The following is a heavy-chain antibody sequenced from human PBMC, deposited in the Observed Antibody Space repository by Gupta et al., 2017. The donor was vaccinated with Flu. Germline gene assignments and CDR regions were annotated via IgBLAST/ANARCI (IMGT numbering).Heavy chain of an antibody. CDR2: INHSEST. CDR3: ARANPGVTIFGVVTYYFDY. Sequence: QVQLQQWGAGLLKPSETLSLTCAVYGGSFSGYYWSWIRQPPGKGLEWIGEINHSESTNYNPSLKSRVTISVDTSKNQFSLKLSSVTAADTAVYYCARANPGVTIFGVVTYYFDYWGQGTLVTGAS. J-gene: IGHJ4*02. CDR1: GGSFSGYY. D-gene: IGHD3-3*01. V-gene: IGHV4-34*01.